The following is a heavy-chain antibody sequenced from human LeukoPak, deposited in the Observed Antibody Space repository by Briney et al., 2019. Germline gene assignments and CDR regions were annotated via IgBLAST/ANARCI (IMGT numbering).Heavy chain of an antibody. CDR1: GFTFSSYA. J-gene: IGHJ4*02. CDR3: AKAPRPWVGGATGSRYYFHY. D-gene: IGHD1-26*01. CDR2: ISGSGGST. Sequence: PGGFLRLSCAASGFTFSSYAMSWVRQAPGKGLEWVSAISGSGGSTYYADSVKGRFTISRDNSKNTLYLQMNSLRAEDTAVYYCAKAPRPWVGGATGSRYYFHYWGQGTLVTVSS. V-gene: IGHV3-23*01.